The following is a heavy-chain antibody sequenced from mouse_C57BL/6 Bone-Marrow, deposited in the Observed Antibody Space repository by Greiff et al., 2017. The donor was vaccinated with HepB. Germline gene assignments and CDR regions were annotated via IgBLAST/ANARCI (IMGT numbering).Heavy chain of an antibody. CDR1: GYAFSSSW. V-gene: IGHV1-82*01. Sequence: QVQLQQSGPELVKPGASVKISCKASGYAFSSSWMNWVKQRPGNGLEWIGRIYPGDGDTNYNGKFKGKATLTADKSSSTAYMQLSSLTSEDSAVYFCARMVYFDYWGQGTTLTVSS. CDR2: IYPGDGDT. CDR3: ARMVYFDY. J-gene: IGHJ2*01. D-gene: IGHD2-3*01.